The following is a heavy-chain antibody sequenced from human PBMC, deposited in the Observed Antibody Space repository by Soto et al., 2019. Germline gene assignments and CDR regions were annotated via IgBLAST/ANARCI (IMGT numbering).Heavy chain of an antibody. Sequence: GGSLRLSCAASGFTFSSYGMHWVRQAPGKGLEWVAVIWYDGSNKYYADSVKGRFTISRDNSKNTLYLQMNSLRAEDTAVYYCARGYSSGWGAFDYWGQGTLVTVS. V-gene: IGHV3-33*01. CDR2: IWYDGSNK. CDR1: GFTFSSYG. J-gene: IGHJ4*02. CDR3: ARGYSSGWGAFDY. D-gene: IGHD6-19*01.